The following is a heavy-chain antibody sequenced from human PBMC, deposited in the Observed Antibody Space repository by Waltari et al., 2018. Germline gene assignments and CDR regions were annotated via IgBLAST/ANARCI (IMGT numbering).Heavy chain of an antibody. CDR2: INPNSGGT. D-gene: IGHD3-16*02. CDR3: ARDRASNDYVWGSYRP. V-gene: IGHV1-2*02. J-gene: IGHJ5*02. Sequence: EWMGWINPNSGGTNYAQKFQGRVTMTRDTSISTAYMELSRLRSDDTAVYYCARDRASNDYVWGSYRPWGQGTLVTVSS.